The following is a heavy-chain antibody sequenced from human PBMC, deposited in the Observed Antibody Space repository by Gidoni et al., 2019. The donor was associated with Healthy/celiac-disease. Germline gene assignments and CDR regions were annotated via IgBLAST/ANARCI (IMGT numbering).Heavy chain of an antibody. Sequence: QVQLQQWGAGLLKPSETLSLTCAVYGGSFSGYYWSWIRQPPGKGLEWIGEINHSGSTNYNPSLKSRVTISVDTSKNQFSLKLSSVTAADTAVYYCARGRSYYDYVWGFRDYWGQGTLVTVSS. D-gene: IGHD3-16*01. CDR2: INHSGST. CDR1: GGSFSGYY. J-gene: IGHJ4*02. V-gene: IGHV4-34*01. CDR3: ARGRSYYDYVWGFRDY.